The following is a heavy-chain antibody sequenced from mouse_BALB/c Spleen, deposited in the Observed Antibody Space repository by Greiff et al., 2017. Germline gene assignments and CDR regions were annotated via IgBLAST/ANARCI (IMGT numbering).Heavy chain of an antibody. D-gene: IGHD2-1*01. V-gene: IGHV5-9-4*01. CDR3: ARDEKSYYAWFAY. J-gene: IGHJ3*01. Sequence: EVQGVESGGGLVKPGGSLKLSCAASGFTFSSYAMSWVRQSPEKRLEWVAEISSGGSYTYYPDTVTGRFTISGDNAKNTLYLEMSSLRSEDTAMYYCARDEKSYYAWFAYWGQGTLVTVSA. CDR1: GFTFSSYA. CDR2: ISSGGSYT.